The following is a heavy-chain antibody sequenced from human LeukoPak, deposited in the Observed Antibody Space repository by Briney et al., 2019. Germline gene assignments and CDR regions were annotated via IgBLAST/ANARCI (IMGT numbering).Heavy chain of an antibody. J-gene: IGHJ3*02. CDR2: IYTSGST. D-gene: IGHD6-19*01. CDR1: GGSISSYY. V-gene: IGHV4-4*07. CDR3: ARDLHVIAVAGSEDAFDI. Sequence: NPSETLSLTCTVSGGSISSYYWSWIRQPAGKGLEWIGRIYTSGSTNYNPSLKSRVTMSVDTSKNQFSLKLSSVTAADTAVYYCARDLHVIAVAGSEDAFDIWGQGTMVTVSS.